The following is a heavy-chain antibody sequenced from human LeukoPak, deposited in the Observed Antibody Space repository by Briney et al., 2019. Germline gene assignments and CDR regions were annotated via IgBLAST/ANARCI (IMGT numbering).Heavy chain of an antibody. D-gene: IGHD3-22*01. Sequence: ASVKVSCKASGYTFTGYYMHWVRQAPGQGLEWMGWINPNSGGTNYAQKFQGRVTMTRDTSISTAYMEPSSLRSEDTAVYYCARDHHYYDSSGYPADYWGQGTLVTVSS. J-gene: IGHJ4*02. CDR3: ARDHHYYDSSGYPADY. CDR2: INPNSGGT. V-gene: IGHV1-2*02. CDR1: GYTFTGYY.